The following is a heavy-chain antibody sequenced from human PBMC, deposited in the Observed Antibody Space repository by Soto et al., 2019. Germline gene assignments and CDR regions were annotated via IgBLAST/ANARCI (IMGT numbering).Heavy chain of an antibody. CDR1: GFNFSSYS. CDR3: ARERWLQSSSKSFDY. CDR2: ISRSSSTI. V-gene: IGHV3-48*01. J-gene: IGHJ4*02. Sequence: GGSLRLSCAASGFNFSSYSMNWVRQAPGKGLEWVSYISRSSSTIYFADSVKGRFTISRDNAKNSLYLQMNSLRAEDTAVYYCARERWLQSSSKSFDYWGQGTPVTVSS. D-gene: IGHD5-12*01.